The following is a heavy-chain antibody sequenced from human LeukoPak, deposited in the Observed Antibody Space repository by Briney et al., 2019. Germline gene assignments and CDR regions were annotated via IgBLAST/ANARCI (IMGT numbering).Heavy chain of an antibody. Sequence: PGGSLRLSCAASGFTFSSYAMSWVRQAPGKGLEWVSAISGSGGSTYYADSVKGRFTISRDNSKNTLYLQMNSLRAEDTAVYYAHYGDYPYYYGMDVWGQGTTVTVSS. J-gene: IGHJ6*02. CDR3: HYGDYPYYYGMDV. V-gene: IGHV3-23*01. D-gene: IGHD4-17*01. CDR1: GFTFSSYA. CDR2: ISGSGGST.